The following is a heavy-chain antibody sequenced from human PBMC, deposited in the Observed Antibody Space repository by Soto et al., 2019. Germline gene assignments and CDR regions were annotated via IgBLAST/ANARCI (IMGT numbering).Heavy chain of an antibody. Sequence: GESLKISCKGSGYRFTSYWIGWVRQMRGKGLEWMGIIDPGDSDTRYSLSFKGQVTISVDKSISTAYLQWSSLKASDTAMYYCAARVGSSPLYYYGMDVWGQGTTVTVSS. CDR1: GYRFTSYW. J-gene: IGHJ6*02. D-gene: IGHD3-10*01. V-gene: IGHV5-51*01. CDR3: AARVGSSPLYYYGMDV. CDR2: IDPGDSDT.